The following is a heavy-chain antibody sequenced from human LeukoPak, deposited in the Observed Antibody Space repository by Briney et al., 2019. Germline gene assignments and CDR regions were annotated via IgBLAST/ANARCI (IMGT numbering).Heavy chain of an antibody. CDR2: ISGSGGST. V-gene: IGHV3-23*01. CDR3: AKPLWFGELEFDY. Sequence: GGSLRLSCAAPGFTFSSYAMSWVRQAPGKGLEWVSAISGSGGSTYYADSVKGRLTISRDNSKNTLYLQMNSLRAEDTAVYYCAKPLWFGELEFDYWGQGTLVTVSS. J-gene: IGHJ4*02. D-gene: IGHD3-10*01. CDR1: GFTFSSYA.